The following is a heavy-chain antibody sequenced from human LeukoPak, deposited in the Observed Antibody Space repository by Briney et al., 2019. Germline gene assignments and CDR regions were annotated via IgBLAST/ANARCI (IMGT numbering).Heavy chain of an antibody. Sequence: GGPLRLSCAASGFNFSVSSMHWVRQAPAKVLEWVAVMSFDGTTKLYAHSLKGRFTISRDNSKNTVYLQMRSLRPEDTAVYFCARQAIRGVNSWFDPWGQGTLVTVSS. CDR1: GFNFSVSS. V-gene: IGHV3-30*04. D-gene: IGHD3-10*01. J-gene: IGHJ5*02. CDR2: MSFDGTTK. CDR3: ARQAIRGVNSWFDP.